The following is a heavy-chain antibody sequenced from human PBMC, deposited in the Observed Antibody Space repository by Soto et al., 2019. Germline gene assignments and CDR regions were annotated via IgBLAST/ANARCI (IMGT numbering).Heavy chain of an antibody. J-gene: IGHJ3*02. CDR1: GYTFTNYA. D-gene: IGHD3-22*01. CDR2: ISPANGDT. Sequence: GASVKVSCKASGYTFTNYAFHWVRQAPGQSLEWMGWISPANGDTEYSQKFQDRVAITWNTSASTAYMELTSLTSEDTAVYYCARILVGAFDIWGQGTMVTVS. V-gene: IGHV1-3*01. CDR3: ARILVGAFDI.